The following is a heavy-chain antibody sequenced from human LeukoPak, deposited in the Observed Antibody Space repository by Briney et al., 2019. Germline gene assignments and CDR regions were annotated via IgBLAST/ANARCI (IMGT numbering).Heavy chain of an antibody. CDR3: ASPYYYDSSGNDAFDI. CDR1: GYTFTGYY. V-gene: IGHV1-2*06. D-gene: IGHD3-22*01. J-gene: IGHJ3*02. CDR2: INPNSGGT. Sequence: ASVKVSCKASGYTFTGYYMRWVRQAPGQGLEWMGRINPNSGGTNYAQKFQGRVTMTRDTSISTAYMELSRLRSDDTAVYYCASPYYYDSSGNDAFDIWGQGTMVTVSS.